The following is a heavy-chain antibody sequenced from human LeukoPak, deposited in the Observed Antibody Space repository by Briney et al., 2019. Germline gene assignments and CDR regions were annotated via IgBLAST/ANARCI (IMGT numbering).Heavy chain of an antibody. CDR2: ITWDGSVT. CDR1: GFTFHDYA. V-gene: IGHV3-43D*03. J-gene: IGHJ4*02. Sequence: GALRLSCAVSGFTFHDYAIHWVRQAPGKGLEWLSLITWDGSVTHYADSVKGRFTVSRDNGRNSLYLQMSSLRPEDTALYYCAKDRLGYTYGYIDYWGQGTLATVSS. D-gene: IGHD5-18*01. CDR3: AKDRLGYTYGYIDY.